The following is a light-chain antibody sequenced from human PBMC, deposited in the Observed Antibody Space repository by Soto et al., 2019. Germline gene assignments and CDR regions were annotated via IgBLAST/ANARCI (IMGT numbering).Light chain of an antibody. CDR1: QSVSSY. CDR3: QQRSNWHTWT. V-gene: IGKV3-11*01. Sequence: EIVLTQSPATLSLSPGERATLSCRASQSVSSYLAWYQQKPGQAPRLLIYYASNRATGIPARFSGSGSGTDFTLPTSSLEPEDLAVYYCQQRSNWHTWTFGQGTKVDIK. CDR2: YAS. J-gene: IGKJ1*01.